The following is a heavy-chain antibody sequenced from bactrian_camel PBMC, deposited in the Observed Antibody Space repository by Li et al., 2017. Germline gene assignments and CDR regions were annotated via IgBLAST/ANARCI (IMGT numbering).Heavy chain of an antibody. J-gene: IGHJ6*01. Sequence: QAGGALNLTCVASRYAVSSYCMGWFRQAPGQEREGVAAHGRDGTIRYADSVKGRFTISKDNAKNTLSLHMSSPKPEDTALYYCAARGPYCYTKLSVRDFTYWGQGTQVTVS. V-gene: IGHV3S57*01. CDR3: AARGPYCYTKLSVRDFTY. D-gene: IGHD2*01. CDR1: RYAVSSYC. CDR2: HGRDGTI.